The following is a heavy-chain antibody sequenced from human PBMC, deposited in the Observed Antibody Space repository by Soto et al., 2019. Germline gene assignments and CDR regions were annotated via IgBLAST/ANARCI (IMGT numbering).Heavy chain of an antibody. J-gene: IGHJ4*02. CDR2: ISYDGSNK. CDR3: AKDLDY. CDR1: GFTFSSYG. Sequence: QVQLVESGGGVVQPGRSLRLSCAASGFTFSSYGMHWVRQAPGKGLEWVAVISYDGSNKYYADSVKGRFTISRDNSKNTLYLQMNSPRAEDTAVYYCAKDLDYWGQGTLVTVSS. V-gene: IGHV3-30*18.